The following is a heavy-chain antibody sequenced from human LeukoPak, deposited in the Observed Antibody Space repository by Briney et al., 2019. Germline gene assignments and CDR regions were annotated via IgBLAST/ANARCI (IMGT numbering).Heavy chain of an antibody. Sequence: PSETLSLTCTVSGGSISSYYWSWIRQPPGKGLEWIAYTYYSGSTNYNPSLKSRVTISVDTSKNQFSLRLSSVTAADTAVYYCARYNWGAFWYFDYWGQGTLVTVSS. J-gene: IGHJ4*02. CDR3: ARYNWGAFWYFDY. D-gene: IGHD1-20*01. V-gene: IGHV4-59*01. CDR2: TYYSGST. CDR1: GGSISSYY.